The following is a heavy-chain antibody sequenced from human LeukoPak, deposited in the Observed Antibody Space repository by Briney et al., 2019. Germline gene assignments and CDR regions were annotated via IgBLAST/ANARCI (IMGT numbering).Heavy chain of an antibody. CDR3: ERGGSSYRFGESPYYFDY. V-gene: IGHV1-2*06. D-gene: IGHD3-10*01. Sequence: ASVKVSCKASVYTFTGYYMHCVRQAPGQGREWMGQINPNSGGTNYAQKFQGRVTMTRDTSISTAYMELSRLRSDDTAVYYCERGGSSYRFGESPYYFDYWGQGTLVTVSS. CDR1: VYTFTGYY. CDR2: INPNSGGT. J-gene: IGHJ4*02.